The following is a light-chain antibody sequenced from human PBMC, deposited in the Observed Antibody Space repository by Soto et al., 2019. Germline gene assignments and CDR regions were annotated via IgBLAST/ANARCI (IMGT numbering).Light chain of an antibody. CDR2: DAS. V-gene: IGKV1-5*01. CDR3: QQYDAYSWT. Sequence: DIQMTQSPSALSASVGDRVTITCRASQSISNWLAWYQQKPGKAPKLLIYDASSLESGVPSRFSGSGSGTEFTLTISILQPDYSATYYCQQYDAYSWTFGQGTKVDIK. CDR1: QSISNW. J-gene: IGKJ1*01.